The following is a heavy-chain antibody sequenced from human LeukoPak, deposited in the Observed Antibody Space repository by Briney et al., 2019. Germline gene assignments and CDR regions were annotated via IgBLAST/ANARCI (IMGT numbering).Heavy chain of an antibody. V-gene: IGHV1-18*01. Sequence: ASVKVSCKASGYTFTSYGISWVGQAPGERLEWMGWINAGNGNTKYSQKFQGRVTITRDTSASTAYMELSSLRSEDTAVYYCARDRGGGSCYDDFYGMDVWGQGTTVTVSS. CDR3: ARDRGGGSCYDDFYGMDV. D-gene: IGHD2-15*01. J-gene: IGHJ6*02. CDR2: INAGNGNT. CDR1: GYTFTSYG.